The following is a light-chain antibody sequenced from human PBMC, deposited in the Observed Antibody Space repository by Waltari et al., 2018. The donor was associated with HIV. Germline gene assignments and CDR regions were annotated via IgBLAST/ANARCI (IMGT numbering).Light chain of an antibody. Sequence: QSVLTQSPSASGAPGQRVHTPCPGRHSNIENDNISWYQQFPGAAPKLLIYKDTQRPSGVPYRFTGSKSGTSASLAIGGLRSDDEADYYCVGWDSRLRGYVFGAGTKVTVL. J-gene: IGLJ1*01. CDR2: KDT. CDR1: HSNIENDN. V-gene: IGLV1-47*01. CDR3: VGWDSRLRGYV.